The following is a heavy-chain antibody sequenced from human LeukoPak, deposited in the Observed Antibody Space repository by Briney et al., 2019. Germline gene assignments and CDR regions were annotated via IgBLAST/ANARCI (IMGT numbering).Heavy chain of an antibody. D-gene: IGHD1-26*01. CDR1: GFTFSSYA. CDR2: IRCSGGST. V-gene: IGHV3-23*01. J-gene: IGHJ4*02. Sequence: PTGGSLRLSCAAPGFTFSSYARGSVRQAPGKGLEWVPAIRCSGGSTYYADSVKRRYNIPIDNSNNPRYLQPKSRRAGDTALVDCAKGIVGATRKITFFDYWGQGTLVTVSS. CDR3: AKGIVGATRKITFFDY.